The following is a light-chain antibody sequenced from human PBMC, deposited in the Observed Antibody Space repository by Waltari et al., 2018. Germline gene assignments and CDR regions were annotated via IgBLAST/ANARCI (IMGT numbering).Light chain of an antibody. V-gene: IGKV1-5*03. CDR2: KAS. CDR3: QQYNSYSLLS. Sequence: DIQLTQSPSTLSASVGDRFTITCRASQGISKWLAWYQQKPGKAPKLLIYKASTLASGVPSRFSGSGSGTEFTLTISSLQPDDFATYYCQQYNSYSLLSFGGGTKVEIE. CDR1: QGISKW. J-gene: IGKJ4*01.